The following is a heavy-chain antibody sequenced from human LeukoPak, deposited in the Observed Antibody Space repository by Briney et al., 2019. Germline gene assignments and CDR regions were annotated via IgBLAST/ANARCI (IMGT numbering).Heavy chain of an antibody. J-gene: IGHJ4*02. Sequence: GASVKVSCKVSGYTLTVLSMHWVRQAPGKGLEWMGGFDPEDGETIYAQKFQGRVTMTEDTSTDTAYMELSSLRSKDTAVYYCATDYAVTPLYFDYWGQGTLVTVSS. CDR2: FDPEDGET. D-gene: IGHD4-17*01. CDR1: GYTLTVLS. CDR3: ATDYAVTPLYFDY. V-gene: IGHV1-24*01.